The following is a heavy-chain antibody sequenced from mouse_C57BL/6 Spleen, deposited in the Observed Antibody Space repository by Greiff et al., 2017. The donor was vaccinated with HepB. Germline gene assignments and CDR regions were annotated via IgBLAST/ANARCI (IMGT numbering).Heavy chain of an antibody. Sequence: DVKLVESGGGLVKPGGSLKLSCAASGFTFSSYAMSWVRQTPEKRLEWVATISDGGSYTYYPDNVKGRFTISRDNAKNNLYLQISHLKSEDTAMYYCARARVITNAMDYWGQGTSVTVSS. D-gene: IGHD1-1*01. V-gene: IGHV5-4*03. CDR2: ISDGGSYT. J-gene: IGHJ4*01. CDR3: ARARVITNAMDY. CDR1: GFTFSSYA.